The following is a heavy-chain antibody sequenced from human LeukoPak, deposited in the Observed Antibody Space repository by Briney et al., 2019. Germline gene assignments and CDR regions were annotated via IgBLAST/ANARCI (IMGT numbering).Heavy chain of an antibody. CDR3: AREARGGSTYFDN. CDR2: IYSSGTT. V-gene: IGHV4-4*07. J-gene: IGHJ4*02. CDR1: GGSMSGYF. D-gene: IGHD1-26*01. Sequence: SETLSLTCTVSGGSMSGYFWAWIRRPAGKGLEWIGRIYSSGTTNYNLSLKSRVTMSLDTSKNQFSLSLTSVTAADTAVYYCAREARGGSTYFDNWGQGTLVTVSS.